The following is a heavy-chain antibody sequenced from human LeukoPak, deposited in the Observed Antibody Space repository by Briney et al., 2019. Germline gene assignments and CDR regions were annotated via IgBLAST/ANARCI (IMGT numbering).Heavy chain of an antibody. J-gene: IGHJ4*02. D-gene: IGHD2-15*01. CDR1: GGXISSYY. CDR2: VYYSGST. Sequence: SETLSLTCTVSGGXISSYYCSWIRQPPGKGLEWIGYVYYSGSTNYNPSLKSRVTISVDTSKNQFSLKLSSVTAADTAVYYCVRRSDLTTNVNYWGQGTLVTVSS. CDR3: VRRSDLTTNVNY. V-gene: IGHV4-59*08.